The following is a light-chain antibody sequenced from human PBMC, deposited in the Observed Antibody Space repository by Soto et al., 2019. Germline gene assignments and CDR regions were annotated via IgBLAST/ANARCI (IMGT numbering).Light chain of an antibody. CDR2: AAS. V-gene: IGKV1-39*01. CDR3: QQRSSWIT. CDR1: QSISSY. J-gene: IGKJ5*01. Sequence: DIQMTQAPSSLSASVGDRLTITCRASQSISSYLNWYQQKPGKAPKLLIYAASSLQSGVPSRCSGSGSATDFTLTISSLEPEDVAVYYCQQRSSWITFGQGTRLEIK.